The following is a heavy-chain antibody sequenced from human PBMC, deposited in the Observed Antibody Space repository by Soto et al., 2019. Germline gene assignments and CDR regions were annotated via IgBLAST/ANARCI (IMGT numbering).Heavy chain of an antibody. J-gene: IGHJ4*02. CDR2: INPNSGGT. CDR1: GYTFTGYY. D-gene: IGHD6-13*01. Sequence: QVQLVQSGAEVKKPGATVKVSCKASGYTFTGYYMHWVRQAPGQGLEWMGWINPNSGGTKYAQKFQGWVTMTRDTSISTAYMELSRLRSDDTAVYYCARGLAAAGGVGTAGGDYWGQGTLVTVSS. CDR3: ARGLAAAGGVGTAGGDY. V-gene: IGHV1-2*04.